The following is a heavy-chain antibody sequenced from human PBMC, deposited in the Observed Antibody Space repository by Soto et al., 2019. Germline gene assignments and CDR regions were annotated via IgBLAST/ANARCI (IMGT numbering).Heavy chain of an antibody. CDR2: IRSKAYGGTT. CDR3: DREGIRTSFDY. CDR1: GFTFGDYP. V-gene: IGHV3-49*03. D-gene: IGHD2-21*01. J-gene: IGHJ4*02. Sequence: PGGSLRLSCTASGFTFGDYPMSWFRQAPGKGLEWVGFIRSKAYGGTTEYAASVKGRFTISRDDSKSIAYLQMNSLKTEDTAVYYCDREGIRTSFDYWGQGTLVTVSS.